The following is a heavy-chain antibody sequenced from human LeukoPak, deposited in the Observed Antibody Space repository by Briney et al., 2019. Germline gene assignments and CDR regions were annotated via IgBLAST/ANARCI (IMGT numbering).Heavy chain of an antibody. CDR2: IKQDGSEK. J-gene: IGHJ4*02. CDR1: GFTFSSYW. D-gene: IGHD3-3*01. V-gene: IGHV3-7*01. CDR3: ARDEVHDSWSGYYTRFDY. Sequence: GGSLRLSCAASGFTFSSYWMSWVRQAPGKGLEWVANIKQDGSEKYYVDSVKGRFTISRDNAKNSLYLQMNSLRAEDTAVYYCARDEVHDSWSGYYTRFDYWGQGTLVTVSS.